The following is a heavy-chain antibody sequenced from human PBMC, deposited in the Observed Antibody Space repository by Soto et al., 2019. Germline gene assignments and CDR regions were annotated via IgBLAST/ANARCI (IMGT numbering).Heavy chain of an antibody. CDR1: GFTFSTYD. J-gene: IGHJ4*02. CDR2: ISSSTGTI. Sequence: EVQLVESGGGLVQPGGSLRLSCAASGFTFSTYDMNWVHQAPGKGLEWVSYISSSTGTIYYADSVKGRFTISRDNAKNPLYLQMNSLRAEDTAVYYCARDGGPARFGYWGQGTLVTVSS. CDR3: ARDGGPARFGY. D-gene: IGHD2-15*01. V-gene: IGHV3-48*01.